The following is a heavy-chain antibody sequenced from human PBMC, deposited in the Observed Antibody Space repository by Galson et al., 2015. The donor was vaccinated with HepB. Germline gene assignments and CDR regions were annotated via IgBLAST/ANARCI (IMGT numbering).Heavy chain of an antibody. D-gene: IGHD4-17*01. V-gene: IGHV1-46*01. CDR1: GYTFTSYY. J-gene: IGHJ4*02. Sequence: SVKVSCKASGYTFTSYYMHWVRQAPGQGLEWMGIINPSGGSTSYAQKFQGRVTTTRDTSTSTVYMELSSLRSEDTAVYYCAREDGDYFSDYWGQGTLVTVSS. CDR3: AREDGDYFSDY. CDR2: INPSGGST.